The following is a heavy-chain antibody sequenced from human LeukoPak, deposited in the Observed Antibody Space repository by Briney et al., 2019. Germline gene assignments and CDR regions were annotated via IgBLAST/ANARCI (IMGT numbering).Heavy chain of an antibody. CDR3: ARVGGAPAVGTNDY. CDR1: GYTFTSYD. Sequence: ASVKVSCKASGYTFTSYDIHWLRQATGQGLEWMGWMNPNSGNTGYAQKFQGRVTMTRNTSISTAYMELSSLRFEDTAVYYCARVGGAPAVGTNDYWGQGTLVTVSS. CDR2: MNPNSGNT. J-gene: IGHJ4*02. V-gene: IGHV1-8*01. D-gene: IGHD6-13*01.